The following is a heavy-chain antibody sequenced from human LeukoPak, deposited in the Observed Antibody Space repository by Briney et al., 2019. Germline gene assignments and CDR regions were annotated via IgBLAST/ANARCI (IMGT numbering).Heavy chain of an antibody. J-gene: IGHJ4*02. CDR3: ASTLMGYYGSGSFNSYYFDY. V-gene: IGHV4-59*11. CDR1: GVSISTHY. CDR2: IYHSGTT. Sequence: SETLSLTCNVSGVSISTHYWSWIRQSPGKGLEWIGFIYHSGTTNYNPSLKSRVTISVDTSKNQFSLKLSSVTAADTAVYYCASTLMGYYGSGSFNSYYFDYWGQGTLVTVSS. D-gene: IGHD3-10*01.